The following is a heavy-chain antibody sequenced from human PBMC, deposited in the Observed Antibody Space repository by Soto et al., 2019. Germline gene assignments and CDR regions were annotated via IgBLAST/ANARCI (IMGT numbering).Heavy chain of an antibody. CDR3: ARDVSGGDIVVVPAAMISYYYYGMDV. Sequence: GGSLRLSCAASGFTFSSYSMNWVRQAPGKGLEWVSYISSSSSTIYYADSVKGRFTISRDNAKNSLYLQMNSLRGEDTAVYYCARDVSGGDIVVVPAAMISYYYYGMDVWGQGTTVTVSS. V-gene: IGHV3-48*01. D-gene: IGHD2-2*01. J-gene: IGHJ6*02. CDR2: ISSSSSTI. CDR1: GFTFSSYS.